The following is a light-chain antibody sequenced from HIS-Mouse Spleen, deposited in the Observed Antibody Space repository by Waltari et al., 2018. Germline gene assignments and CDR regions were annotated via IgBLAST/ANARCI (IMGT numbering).Light chain of an antibody. CDR2: GKT. CDR3: NSRDSSGNHLV. Sequence: SSELTQDPAVSVALGQTVRITCQGDSLRSDYASWYQQKPGQAPVLVIYGKTNRPSGIPDRFSGSSSGNTASLTITGAQAEDEADYYFNSRDSSGNHLVFGGGTKLTVL. J-gene: IGLJ2*01. CDR1: SLRSDY. V-gene: IGLV3-19*01.